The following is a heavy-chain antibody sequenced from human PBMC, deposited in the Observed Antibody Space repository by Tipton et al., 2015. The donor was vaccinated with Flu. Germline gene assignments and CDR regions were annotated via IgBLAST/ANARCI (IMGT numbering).Heavy chain of an antibody. J-gene: IGHJ4*02. V-gene: IGHV3-33*01. CDR3: ARDLGSEGYFDY. CDR1: GFTFSSYG. CDR2: IWYDGSNK. Sequence: SLRLSCAASGFTFSSYGMHWVRQAPGKGLEWVAVIWYDGSNKYYADSVKGRFTISRDNSKNTLYLQMNSLRAEDTAVYYCARDLGSEGYFDYWGQGTLITVSS.